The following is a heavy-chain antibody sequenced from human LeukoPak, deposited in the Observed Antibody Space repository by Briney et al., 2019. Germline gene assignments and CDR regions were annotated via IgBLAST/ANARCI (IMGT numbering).Heavy chain of an antibody. D-gene: IGHD6-13*01. V-gene: IGHV1-69*05. J-gene: IGHJ4*02. Sequence: SVKVSCKSSGYTFTTYGISWLRQAPGQGLEWMGGIIPIFGTANYAQKFQGRVTITTDESTSTAYMELSSLRSEDTAVYYCARVPKYSSSWYYFDYWGQGTLVTVSS. CDR1: GYTFTTYG. CDR3: ARVPKYSSSWYYFDY. CDR2: IIPIFGTA.